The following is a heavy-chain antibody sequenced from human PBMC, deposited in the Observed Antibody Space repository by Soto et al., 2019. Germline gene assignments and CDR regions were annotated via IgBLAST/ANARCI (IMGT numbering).Heavy chain of an antibody. CDR3: AKDPLLDY. D-gene: IGHD2-15*01. J-gene: IGHJ4*02. Sequence: PGGSLRLSCAGSGFTFSSYGMHWVRQAPGQGLEWVAVISYDGSNKKYVDSVKGRFSISRDNSKNTVYLQMNSLRAEDSGVYYCAKDPLLDYWGQGTLVTVS. CDR1: GFTFSSYG. CDR2: ISYDGSNK. V-gene: IGHV3-30*18.